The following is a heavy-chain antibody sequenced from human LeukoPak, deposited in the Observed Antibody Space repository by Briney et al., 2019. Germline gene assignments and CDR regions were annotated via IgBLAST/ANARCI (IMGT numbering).Heavy chain of an antibody. J-gene: IGHJ6*03. CDR1: GGSISTSNYY. V-gene: IGHV4-39*07. D-gene: IGHD3-10*01. CDR2: IFYSGST. Sequence: PSETLSLTCTVSGGSISTSNYYWGWIRQPPGKGLEWIGNIFYSGSTYYSPSVKSRVTISLDTSRNQFSLKLSSVTAADTAVYYCARELAMVRGVHYYYYMDVWGKGTTVTISS. CDR3: ARELAMVRGVHYYYYMDV.